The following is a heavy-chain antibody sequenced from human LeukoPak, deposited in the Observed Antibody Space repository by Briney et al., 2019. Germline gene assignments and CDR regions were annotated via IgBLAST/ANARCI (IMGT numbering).Heavy chain of an antibody. CDR3: AREADCGGDCYSVY. Sequence: GGSLRLSCAASGFTVSSNYMSWVRQAPGKGLEWVSVIYSGGTYYADSVKGRFTISRHNSKNTLYLQMNSLRAEDTAVYYCAREADCGGDCYSVYWGQGTLVTVSS. CDR1: GFTVSSNY. D-gene: IGHD2-21*02. V-gene: IGHV3-53*04. J-gene: IGHJ4*02. CDR2: IYSGGT.